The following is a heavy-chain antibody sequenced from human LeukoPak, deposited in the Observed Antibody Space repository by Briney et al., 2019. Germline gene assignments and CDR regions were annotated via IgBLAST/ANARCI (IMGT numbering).Heavy chain of an antibody. CDR3: ARVGPDLPSVTTFDY. D-gene: IGHD4-17*01. V-gene: IGHV1-18*01. J-gene: IGHJ4*02. CDR1: GYTFTSYG. Sequence: ASVKVSCKASGYTFTSYGISWVRQAPGQGLEWMGWISAYNGNTNYAQKLQGRVTMTTDTSTSTAYMELRSLRSDDTAVYYCARVGPDLPSVTTFDYWGQGTLVTVSS. CDR2: ISAYNGNT.